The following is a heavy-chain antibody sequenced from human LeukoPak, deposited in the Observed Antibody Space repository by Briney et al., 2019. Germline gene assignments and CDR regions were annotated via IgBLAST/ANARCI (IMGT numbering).Heavy chain of an antibody. J-gene: IGHJ4*02. CDR2: IYYSGST. Sequence: SETLSLTCTVSGGSISSYYWSWIRQPPGKGLEWIGYIYYSGSTNYNPSLKSRVTISVDTSKNQFSLKLSSVTAADTAVYYCAREGGDYARSFDYWGQGTLVTVSS. CDR3: AREGGDYARSFDY. V-gene: IGHV4-59*12. D-gene: IGHD4-17*01. CDR1: GGSISSYY.